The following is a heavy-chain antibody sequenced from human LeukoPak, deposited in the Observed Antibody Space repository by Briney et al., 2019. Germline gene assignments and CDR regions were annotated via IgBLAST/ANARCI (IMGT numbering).Heavy chain of an antibody. CDR3: ARDLIAADYGMDV. J-gene: IGHJ6*02. V-gene: IGHV3-30-3*01. D-gene: IGHD6-13*01. Sequence: GGSLRLSCAASGFTFSSYAMSWVRQAPGKGLEWVAVISYDGSNKYYADSVKGRFTISRDNSKNTLYLQMNSLRAEDTAVYYCARDLIAADYGMDVWGQGTTVTVSS. CDR2: ISYDGSNK. CDR1: GFTFSSYA.